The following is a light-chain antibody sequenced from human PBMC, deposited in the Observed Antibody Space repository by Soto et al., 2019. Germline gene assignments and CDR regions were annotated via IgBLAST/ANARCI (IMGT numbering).Light chain of an antibody. V-gene: IGKV3-11*01. CDR2: DAS. CDR3: QQRSNWPPG. CDR1: QSVSSY. J-gene: IGKJ4*01. Sequence: EIVLTQSPATLSLSPGERATLSCRASQSVSSYLAWYQQKPGQAPRLLIYDASNRATGIPARFSGSGSGTDFTLTICLLEPEDFAVYYCQQRSNWPPGFGGGTKVEIK.